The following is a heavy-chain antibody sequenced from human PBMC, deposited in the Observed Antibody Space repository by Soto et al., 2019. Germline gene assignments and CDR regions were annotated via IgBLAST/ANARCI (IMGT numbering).Heavy chain of an antibody. CDR1: GYTFTGYY. V-gene: IGHV1-2*02. CDR2: ISSNSGGS. J-gene: IGHJ6*02. Sequence: AAVKVSCKASGYTFTGYYMHWVRQAPGQGLEWMGWISSNSGGSNYAQKFEGRVSMTTDTSISTAYMELRSLRSDDTAVYYCARNTFSHYYGMDVWGQGTSVTVSS. CDR3: ARNTFSHYYGMDV. D-gene: IGHD3-16*01.